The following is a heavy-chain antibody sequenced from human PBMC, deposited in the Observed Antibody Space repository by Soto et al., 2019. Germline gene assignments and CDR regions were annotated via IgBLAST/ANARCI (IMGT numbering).Heavy chain of an antibody. CDR2: ISSSSSTI. CDR3: ARGAHGSITRVWWFDP. V-gene: IGHV3-48*02. CDR1: GFTFSSYS. J-gene: IGHJ5*02. Sequence: EVQLVESGGGLVQPGGSLRLSCAASGFTFSSYSMNWVRQAPGKGLEWVSYISSSSSTIYYADSVKGRFTISRDNAKNSLYLQMNSLRDEDTAVYYCARGAHGSITRVWWFDPWGQGTLVTVSS. D-gene: IGHD2-15*01.